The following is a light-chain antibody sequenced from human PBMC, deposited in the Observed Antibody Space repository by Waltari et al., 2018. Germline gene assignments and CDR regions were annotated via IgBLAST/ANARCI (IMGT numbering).Light chain of an antibody. J-gene: IGLJ3*02. CDR1: SSDVGSQNL. Sequence: QSALTQPASVSGSPGQSITISCTGTSSDVGSQNLVSWYQQHPGKAPKLIIFEVAKRPSGVSDRFSGSQSGDTASLTISGLQAEDEADYYCCSDTDTWVFGGGTKLTVL. CDR3: CSDTDTWV. CDR2: EVA. V-gene: IGLV2-23*02.